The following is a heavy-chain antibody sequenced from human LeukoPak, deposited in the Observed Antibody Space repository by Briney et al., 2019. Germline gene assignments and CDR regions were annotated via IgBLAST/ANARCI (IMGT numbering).Heavy chain of an antibody. CDR3: AKDLEYSSTRPGWFDP. CDR1: GFTVSSNY. V-gene: IGHV3-53*01. CDR2: IYSGGST. J-gene: IGHJ5*02. D-gene: IGHD6-6*01. Sequence: GGSLRLSCAASGFTVSSNYMSWVRQAPGKGLEWGSVIYSGGSTYYADSVKGRFTISRDNSKNTLYLQMNSLRAEDTAVYYCAKDLEYSSTRPGWFDPWGQGTLVTVSS.